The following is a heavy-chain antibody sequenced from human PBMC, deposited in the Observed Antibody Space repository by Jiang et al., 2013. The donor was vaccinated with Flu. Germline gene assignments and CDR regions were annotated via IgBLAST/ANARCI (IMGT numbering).Heavy chain of an antibody. CDR1: GFTFSSYG. J-gene: IGHJ2*01. V-gene: IGHV3-33*01. CDR3: ARDSEKWLIGYFDL. D-gene: IGHD6-19*01. CDR2: IWYDGSNK. Sequence: QLLESGGGVVQPGRSLRLSCAASGFTFSSYGMHWVRQAPGKGLEWVAVIWYDGSNKYYADSVKGRFTISRDNSKNTLYLQMNSLRAEDTAVYYCARDSEKWLIGYFDLWGRGTLVTVSS.